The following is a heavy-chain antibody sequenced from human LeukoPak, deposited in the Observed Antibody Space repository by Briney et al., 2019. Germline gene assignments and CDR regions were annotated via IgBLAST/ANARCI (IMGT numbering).Heavy chain of an antibody. CDR2: ISHSGST. V-gene: IGHV4-30-2*01. D-gene: IGHD3-10*01. J-gene: IGHJ4*02. CDR1: GGSISSGGYS. Sequence: SQTLSLTCAVSGGSISSGGYSWSWIRQPPGKGLEWIGYISHSGSTYYNPSLKSRVTISVDRSKNQFSLKLSSVTAADTAVYYCASTMGRGVILWEIDYWGQGTLVTVSS. CDR3: ASTMGRGVILWEIDY.